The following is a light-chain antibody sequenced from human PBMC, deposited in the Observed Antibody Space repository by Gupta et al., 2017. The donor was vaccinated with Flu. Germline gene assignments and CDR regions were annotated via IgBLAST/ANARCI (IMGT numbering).Light chain of an antibody. J-gene: IGLJ3*02. V-gene: IGLV1-40*01. Sequence: QPVLTQPPPASGAPGQRVTISCTGSSSTIGAGYDVHWYQQLPGTAPKLLIYGNSTRPPGVPDRFSGSKSGTSASIASTGLQAEDEADYYCQSYDSSRSAWVFGGGTKLTVL. CDR2: GNS. CDR1: SSTIGAGYD. CDR3: QSYDSSRSAWV.